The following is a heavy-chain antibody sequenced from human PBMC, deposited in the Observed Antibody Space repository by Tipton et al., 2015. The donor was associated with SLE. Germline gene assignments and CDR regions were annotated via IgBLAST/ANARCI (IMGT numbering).Heavy chain of an antibody. CDR1: GGSISSGSYY. D-gene: IGHD2-2*01. V-gene: IGHV4-61*02. J-gene: IGHJ4*02. Sequence: TLSLTCTVSGGSISSGSYYWSWIRQPAGKGLEWIGRIYTSGSTNYNPSLKSRVTISVDTSKNQFSLKLSSVTAADTAVYYCARRFSSTSPDYWGQGTLVTVSS. CDR3: ARRFSSTSPDY. CDR2: IYTSGST.